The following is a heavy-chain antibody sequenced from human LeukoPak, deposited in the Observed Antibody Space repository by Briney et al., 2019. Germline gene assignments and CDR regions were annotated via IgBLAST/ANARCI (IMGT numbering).Heavy chain of an antibody. CDR2: INHSGST. Sequence: SETLSLTCAVYGGSFSGYYWSWIRQPPGKGLEWIGEINHSGSTNYNPSLKSRVTISVDTSKNQFSLKLSSVTAADTAVYYYAREPKHVLMVNANLIYYFDYWGQGTLVTVSS. D-gene: IGHD2-8*01. J-gene: IGHJ4*02. CDR3: AREPKHVLMVNANLIYYFDY. V-gene: IGHV4-34*01. CDR1: GGSFSGYY.